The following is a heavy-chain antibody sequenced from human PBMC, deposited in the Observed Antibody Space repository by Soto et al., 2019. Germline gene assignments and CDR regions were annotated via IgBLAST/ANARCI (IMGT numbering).Heavy chain of an antibody. V-gene: IGHV5-51*01. CDR2: IYPGDSDT. Sequence: GESLKISCQGSGYSFTNYWIAWVRQMPGKGLEWIEIIYPGDSDTRYNPSFEGQVTISADKSISTAYLQWSSLKASDTAMYYCARVDRRGYYYGMDVWGQGTTVTVSS. CDR1: GYSFTNYW. CDR3: ARVDRRGYYYGMDV. J-gene: IGHJ6*02. D-gene: IGHD5-12*01.